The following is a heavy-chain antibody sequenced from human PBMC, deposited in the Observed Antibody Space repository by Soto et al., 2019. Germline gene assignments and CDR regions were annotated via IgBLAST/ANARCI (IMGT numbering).Heavy chain of an antibody. CDR1: GFTFSSYS. D-gene: IGHD3-10*01. J-gene: IGHJ6*02. V-gene: IGHV3-21*01. CDR2: ISSSSSYI. CDR3: ARALLLWFGELTETYGMDV. Sequence: GGSLRLSCAASGFTFSSYSMNWVRQAPGKGLEWVSSISSSSSYIYYADSVKGRFTISRDNAKNSLYLQMNSLRAEDTAVYYCARALLLWFGELTETYGMDVWGQGTTVTVSS.